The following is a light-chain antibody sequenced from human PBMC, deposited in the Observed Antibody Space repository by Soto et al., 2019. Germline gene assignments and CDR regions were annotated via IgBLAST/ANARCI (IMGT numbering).Light chain of an antibody. J-gene: IGKJ1*01. CDR3: QQCYMGWT. V-gene: IGKV1-5*01. Sequence: DIQMTQSPSTLSASVGDRVTITCRPSQSIGRFLAWYQHQPGKAPKLLIYDASTLESGVPSRFSGTGSRTEFTLSITSLQPEDFGTYYCQQCYMGWTFGQGTKVDIK. CDR1: QSIGRF. CDR2: DAS.